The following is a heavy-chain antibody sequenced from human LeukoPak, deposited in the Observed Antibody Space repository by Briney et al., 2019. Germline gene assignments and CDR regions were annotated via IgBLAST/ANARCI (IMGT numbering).Heavy chain of an antibody. Sequence: SETLSLTCAVYGGSFSGYYWSWMRQPPGKGLEWIGEINHSGSTNYNPSLKSRVTISVDTSKNQFSLKLSSVTAADTAVYYCARVGRSSWYLDAFDIWGQGTMVTVSS. J-gene: IGHJ3*02. CDR2: INHSGST. CDR3: ARVGRSSWYLDAFDI. D-gene: IGHD6-13*01. CDR1: GGSFSGYY. V-gene: IGHV4-34*01.